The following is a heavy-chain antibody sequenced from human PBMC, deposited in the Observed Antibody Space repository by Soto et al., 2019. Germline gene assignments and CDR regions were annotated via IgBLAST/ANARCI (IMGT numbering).Heavy chain of an antibody. V-gene: IGHV1-8*01. CDR3: ARGRGELYYDY. CDR2: MNPNSGNT. CDR1: GYTFTSYD. D-gene: IGHD3-10*01. J-gene: IGHJ4*02. Sequence: GASVKVSCKVPGYTFTSYDINWVRQATGQGLEWMGWMNPNSGNTGYAQKFQVRVTMTRNTSISTAYMELSSLRSEDTAVYYCARGRGELYYDYWGQGTLVTVSS.